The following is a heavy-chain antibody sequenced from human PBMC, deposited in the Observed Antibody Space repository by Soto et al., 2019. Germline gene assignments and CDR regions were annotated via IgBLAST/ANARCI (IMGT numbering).Heavy chain of an antibody. CDR2: ISYDGSDK. CDR3: ARDLRTLDRGVTYAMDV. J-gene: IGHJ6*02. V-gene: IGHV3-30*03. Sequence: VRHAPGKGLEWVAFISYDGSDKYYADSVKGRFTISRDNSKNTLYLQVSSLRAEDTAVYYCARDLRTLDRGVTYAMDVWGQGTTVTVSS. D-gene: IGHD3-10*01.